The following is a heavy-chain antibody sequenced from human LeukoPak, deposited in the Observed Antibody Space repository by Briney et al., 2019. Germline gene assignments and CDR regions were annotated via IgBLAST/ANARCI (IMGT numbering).Heavy chain of an antibody. CDR2: VTISGDNT. Sequence: GGTLRLSCAASGFTFSNFGMSWVRQAPEKGLEWVSSVTISGDNTYYAESVKGRFTISRDNSKGTLYLLMSSLRADDTAVYYCARGRGRNPSGYYYHMDVWGKGTTVTISS. CDR3: ARGRGRNPSGYYYHMDV. V-gene: IGHV3-23*01. J-gene: IGHJ6*04. D-gene: IGHD3-10*01. CDR1: GFTFSNFG.